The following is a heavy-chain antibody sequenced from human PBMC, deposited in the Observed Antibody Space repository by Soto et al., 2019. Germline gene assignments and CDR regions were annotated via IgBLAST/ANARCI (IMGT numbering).Heavy chain of an antibody. CDR1: GFTFSSYG. D-gene: IGHD4-17*01. Sequence: QVQLVESGGGVVQPGRSLRLSCAASGFTFSSYGMHWVRQAPGKGLEWVTVISYDGSNKYYADSVKGRFTISRDNSKNTLYLQMNSLRAEDTAVYYCAKELKAPYGDYVIPIYYAIDVWCQGTTVTVSS. CDR3: AKELKAPYGDYVIPIYYAIDV. CDR2: ISYDGSNK. J-gene: IGHJ6*02. V-gene: IGHV3-30*18.